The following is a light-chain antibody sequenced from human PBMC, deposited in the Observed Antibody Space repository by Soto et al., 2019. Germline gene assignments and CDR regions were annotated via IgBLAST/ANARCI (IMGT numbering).Light chain of an antibody. Sequence: QPVLTQPPSASASLGASVTLTCTLSSGYSNYKVDWYQQRPGKGLRFVMRVGTGGIVGSKGDGIPDRFSVLGSGLNRYLTIKNIQEEDESDYHCGADHGSGSNVSVVFGGGTKLTVL. J-gene: IGLJ2*01. CDR1: SGYSNYK. CDR2: VGTGGIVG. V-gene: IGLV9-49*01. CDR3: GADHGSGSNVSVV.